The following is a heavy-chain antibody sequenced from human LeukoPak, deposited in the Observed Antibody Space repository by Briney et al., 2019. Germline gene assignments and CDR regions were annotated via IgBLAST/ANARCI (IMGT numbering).Heavy chain of an antibody. J-gene: IGHJ4*02. CDR1: GFTFSSYS. CDR3: ARDIGYSGYDYYFDY. V-gene: IGHV3-21*01. Sequence: SGGSLRLSCAASGFTFSSYSMNWVRQAPGKRLEWVSSISSSSSYIYYADSVKGRFTISRDNAKNSLYLQMNSLRAEDTAVYYCARDIGYSGYDYYFDYWGQGTLVTVSS. D-gene: IGHD5-12*01. CDR2: ISSSSSYI.